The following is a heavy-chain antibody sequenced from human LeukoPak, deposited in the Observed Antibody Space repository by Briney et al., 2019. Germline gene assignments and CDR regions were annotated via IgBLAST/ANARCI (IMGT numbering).Heavy chain of an antibody. CDR3: ARVPDIVVAYGMDV. CDR1: GDSVSSNNAA. V-gene: IGHV6-1*01. Sequence: SQTLSLTCAISGDSVSSNNAAWNWIRQSPSRGLEWLGRTYYRSKWYNDYAVSVNSRITINPDTSKNQFSLQLNSVTPEDTAVYYCARVPDIVVAYGMDVWGQGTTVTVSS. CDR2: TYYRSKWYN. D-gene: IGHD2-15*01. J-gene: IGHJ6*02.